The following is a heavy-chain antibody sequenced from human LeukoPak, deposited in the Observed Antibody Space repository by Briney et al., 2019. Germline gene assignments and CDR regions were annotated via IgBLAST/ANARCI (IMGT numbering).Heavy chain of an antibody. D-gene: IGHD2-2*02. J-gene: IGHJ4*02. CDR3: ARHCSSTSCYTGVEFTFDY. CDR1: GYTFTSYG. V-gene: IGHV1-69*13. CDR2: IIPIFGTA. Sequence: SVKVSCKASGYTFTSYGVSWVRQAPGQGLEWMGGIIPIFGTANYAQKFQGRVTITADESTSTAYMELSSLRSEDTAVYYCARHCSSTSCYTGVEFTFDYWGQGTLVTVSS.